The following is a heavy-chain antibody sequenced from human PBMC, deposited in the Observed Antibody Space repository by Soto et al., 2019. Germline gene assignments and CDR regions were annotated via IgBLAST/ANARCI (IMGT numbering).Heavy chain of an antibody. J-gene: IGHJ5*02. D-gene: IGHD6-13*01. CDR3: ARDIAAAGPGFEP. Sequence: ASVKVSCKASGYTFASYDINWGRQATGQGLEWMGWMNPNSGNTGYAQKFQGRVTMTRNTSISTAYMELSSLRSEDTAVYYCARDIAAAGPGFEPWGHGSLVTVSS. V-gene: IGHV1-8*01. CDR2: MNPNSGNT. CDR1: GYTFASYD.